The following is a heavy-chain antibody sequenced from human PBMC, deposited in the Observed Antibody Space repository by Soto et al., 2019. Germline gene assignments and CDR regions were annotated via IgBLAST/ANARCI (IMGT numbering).Heavy chain of an antibody. CDR1: GFTFSNAW. CDR2: IKSKTDGGTT. J-gene: IGHJ6*02. V-gene: IGHV3-15*01. Sequence: GGSLRLSCAASGFTFSNAWMSWVRQAPGKGLEWVGRIKSKTDGGTTDYAAPVKGRFTISRDDSKNTLYLQMNSLKTEDTAVYFCTRQGRYCSSSSCSDYHRYGLDLWGQGTTVTVSS. D-gene: IGHD2-15*01. CDR3: TRQGRYCSSSSCSDYHRYGLDL.